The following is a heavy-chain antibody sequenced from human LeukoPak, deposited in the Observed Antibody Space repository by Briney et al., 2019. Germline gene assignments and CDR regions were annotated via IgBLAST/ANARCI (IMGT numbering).Heavy chain of an antibody. V-gene: IGHV3-23*01. D-gene: IGHD3-10*01. Sequence: GGSLRLSCAASGLTFSSYAMSWVRQAPGKGLEWVSAISGSGGSTYYADSVKGRFTISRDNSKNTLYLQMNSLRAEDTAVYYCAKEHGSGSYKNYYYYMDVWGKGTTVTVSS. J-gene: IGHJ6*03. CDR1: GLTFSSYA. CDR3: AKEHGSGSYKNYYYYMDV. CDR2: ISGSGGST.